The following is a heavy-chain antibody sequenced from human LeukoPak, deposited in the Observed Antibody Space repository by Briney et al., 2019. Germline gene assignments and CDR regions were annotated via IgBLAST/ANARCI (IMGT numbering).Heavy chain of an antibody. CDR2: FDPEDGET. CDR3: ATAWVFGVVRGPWYFDL. Sequence: ASVKVSCKASGYTFTGYYMHWVRQAPGQGLEWMGGFDPEDGETIYAQKFQGRVTMTEDTSTDTAYMELSSLRSEDTAVYYCATAWVFGVVRGPWYFDLWGRGTLVTVSS. J-gene: IGHJ2*01. CDR1: GYTFTGYY. V-gene: IGHV1-24*01. D-gene: IGHD3-3*01.